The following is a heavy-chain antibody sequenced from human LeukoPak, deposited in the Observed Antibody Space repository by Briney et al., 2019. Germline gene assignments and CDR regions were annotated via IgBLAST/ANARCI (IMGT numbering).Heavy chain of an antibody. CDR2: ITTSGST. J-gene: IGHJ4*02. D-gene: IGHD2-2*02. CDR3: AKPRADIPATVFDS. V-gene: IGHV3-23*01. CDR1: GLTASHNVNNA. Sequence: GGSLRLSCAASGLTASHNVNNAMSWVRHAPGKGLEWVSGITTSGSTYYADSVKGRFTISSDPSKNTLFLQMHSLRADDTAVYYCAKPRADIPATVFDSWGQGALVTVSS.